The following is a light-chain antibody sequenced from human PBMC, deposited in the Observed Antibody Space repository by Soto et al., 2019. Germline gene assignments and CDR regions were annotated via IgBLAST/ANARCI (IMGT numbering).Light chain of an antibody. J-gene: IGLJ1*01. CDR3: SSYTSSIFYV. CDR1: SSDVGGYNY. V-gene: IGLV2-14*01. CDR2: DVS. Sequence: QSALTQPASVSGSPGQSITISCTGTSSDVGGYNYVSWYQQHPGKAPKLMIYDVSNRPSGVSNRFSGSKSGNTSSLTISGLQAEDEAHYYCSSYTSSIFYVFGTGTKVTVL.